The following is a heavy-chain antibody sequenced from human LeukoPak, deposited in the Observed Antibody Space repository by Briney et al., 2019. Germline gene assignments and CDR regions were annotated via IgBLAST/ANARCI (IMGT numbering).Heavy chain of an antibody. J-gene: IGHJ4*02. V-gene: IGHV3-48*03. Sequence: PGGSLRLSCAASGFTFSSYEMNWVRQAPGKGLEWVSHISTGTYIAYADSVKGRFTISRDNARNSLYLDMNSLRAEDTAVYYCTREQDREAAATIVGDYWGQGTLVTVSS. D-gene: IGHD3-22*01. CDR2: ISTGTYI. CDR3: TREQDREAAATIVGDY. CDR1: GFTFSSYE.